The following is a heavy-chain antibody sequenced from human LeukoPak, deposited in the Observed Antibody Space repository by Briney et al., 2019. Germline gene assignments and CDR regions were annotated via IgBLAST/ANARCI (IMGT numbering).Heavy chain of an antibody. CDR2: IGPTCDT. V-gene: IGHV3-13*01. Sequence: GGSLRLSCAASGFPFITYDMHWVRQAAGKGLEWVSAIGPTCDTYYLGSVKGRFTISRDNIKSSLYLEMNNLRAEDTALYYCAGGKLGGYGSDDGDRIIDYWGQGTLVTASS. J-gene: IGHJ4*02. CDR3: AGGKLGGYGSDDGDRIIDY. CDR1: GFPFITYD. D-gene: IGHD4-17*01.